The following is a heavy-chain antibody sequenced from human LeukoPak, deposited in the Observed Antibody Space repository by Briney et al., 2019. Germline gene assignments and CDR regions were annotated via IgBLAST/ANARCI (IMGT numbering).Heavy chain of an antibody. V-gene: IGHV3-23*01. D-gene: IGHD3-22*01. J-gene: IGHJ4*02. CDR1: GFTFNNYG. CDR3: AKLGHTSGYYVRHSDY. CDR2: ISRDGGDT. Sequence: GGSLRLSCAASGFTFNNYGMSWVRQAPGRGLEWVSAISRDGGDTFYADSVKGRFTISRDNSKNTVYLQMNSLRAEDTALYYCAKLGHTSGYYVRHSDYWGQGTLVTVSS.